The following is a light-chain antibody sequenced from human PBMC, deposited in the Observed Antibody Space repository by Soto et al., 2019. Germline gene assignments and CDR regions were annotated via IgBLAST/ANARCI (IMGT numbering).Light chain of an antibody. Sequence: DIALTQSSGTLCLSTGERATRSCRASQSVSNNYLAWYQQKPGQAPRLLIYGASNRATGIPDRFSVNGSGTDFTLPICRMEPEDFAVDDWQQYGSSGTFGQGTKVDIK. V-gene: IGKV3-20*01. J-gene: IGKJ1*01. CDR3: QQYGSSGT. CDR1: QSVSNNY. CDR2: GAS.